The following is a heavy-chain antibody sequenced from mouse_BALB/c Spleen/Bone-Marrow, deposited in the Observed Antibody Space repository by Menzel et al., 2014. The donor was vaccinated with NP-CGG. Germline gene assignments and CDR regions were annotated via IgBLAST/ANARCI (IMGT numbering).Heavy chain of an antibody. CDR3: ATDSSGYLDY. CDR2: IDPANGNT. J-gene: IGHJ2*01. CDR1: GFNIKDTY. V-gene: IGHV14-3*02. Sequence: EVQLVESGAELVKPGASVKLSCTAPGFNIKDTYMHWVKQRPEQGLEWIGRIDPANGNTKYDPKFQGKATITADTSSNTAYLQLSSLTSEDTAVYYCATDSSGYLDYWGQGTTLTVSS. D-gene: IGHD3-2*01.